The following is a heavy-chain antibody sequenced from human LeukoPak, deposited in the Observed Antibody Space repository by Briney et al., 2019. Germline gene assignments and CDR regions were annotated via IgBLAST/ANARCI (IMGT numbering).Heavy chain of an antibody. CDR3: ARGGISIVALDY. D-gene: IGHD6-13*01. J-gene: IGHJ4*02. CDR1: GGFISSGNW. Sequence: HSETLSLTCAVSGGFISSGNWWSWVRQPPGKGLEWIGEIYHSGSTNYNPSLKSRVTISVDKSKNQFSLKLSSVTAADTAVYYCARGGISIVALDYWGQGTLVTVSS. CDR2: IYHSGST. V-gene: IGHV4-4*02.